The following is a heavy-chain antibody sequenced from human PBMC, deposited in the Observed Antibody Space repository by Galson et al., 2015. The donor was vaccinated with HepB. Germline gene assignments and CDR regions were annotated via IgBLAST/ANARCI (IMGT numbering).Heavy chain of an antibody. D-gene: IGHD2-15*01. J-gene: IGHJ6*03. V-gene: IGHV1-3*01. CDR1: GYTFTDYN. CDR3: ARDREEADAAGKFSYYYMDD. Sequence: SVKVSCKASGYTFTDYNIHWVRQAPGQGPEWVGWINAGNGNTKHSQKFQDRVTITRDTFTRTAYMELSNLTFEDTAVYYCARDREEADAAGKFSYYYMDDCGKGTTGNGS. CDR2: INAGNGNT.